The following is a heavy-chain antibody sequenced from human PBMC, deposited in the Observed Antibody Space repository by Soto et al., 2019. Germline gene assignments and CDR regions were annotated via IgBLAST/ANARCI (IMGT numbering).Heavy chain of an antibody. CDR3: ARPLQRRRWELLRAPYYYYGMDV. V-gene: IGHV1-8*01. Sequence: QVQLVQSGAEVKKPGASVKVSCKASGYTFTSYDINWVRQATGQGLEWMGWMNPNSGNTGYAQKFQGRVTMTRNTSISTAYMELSSLRSEDTAVYYCARPLQRRRWELLRAPYYYYGMDVWGQGTTVTVSS. J-gene: IGHJ6*02. D-gene: IGHD1-26*01. CDR2: MNPNSGNT. CDR1: GYTFTSYD.